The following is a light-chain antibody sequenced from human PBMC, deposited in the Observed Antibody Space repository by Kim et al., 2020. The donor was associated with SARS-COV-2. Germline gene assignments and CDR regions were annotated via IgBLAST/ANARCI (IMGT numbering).Light chain of an antibody. J-gene: IGKJ2*01. V-gene: IGKV3-20*01. CDR1: QSVSSGY. CDR2: GVS. CDR3: QQYGRAPYT. Sequence: EVVLTQSPGTLSLSPGERATLSCRASQSVSSGYLNWYQQKPGQPPRLLIYGVSTRATGIPDRFSGSGYGTDFTLTISRLEPEDFAVYYCQQYGRAPYTFGQGTKLEI.